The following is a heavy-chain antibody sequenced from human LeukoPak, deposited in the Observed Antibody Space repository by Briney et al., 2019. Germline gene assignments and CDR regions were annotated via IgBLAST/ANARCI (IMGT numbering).Heavy chain of an antibody. V-gene: IGHV3-23*01. Sequence: PGGSLRLSCAASGFTFSSYAMSWVRQAPGKGLEWVSAISGSGGSTYYADSVKGRFTISRDNSKNTLYLQMNSLRAEDTAVYYCAKCPLLNGYYDSSTGGYFDLWGRGTLVTVSS. CDR3: AKCPLLNGYYDSSTGGYFDL. D-gene: IGHD3-22*01. J-gene: IGHJ2*01. CDR2: ISGSGGST. CDR1: GFTFSSYA.